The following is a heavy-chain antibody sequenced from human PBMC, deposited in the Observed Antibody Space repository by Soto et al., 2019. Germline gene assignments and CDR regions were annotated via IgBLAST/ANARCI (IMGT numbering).Heavy chain of an antibody. V-gene: IGHV3-30*18. CDR3: AKGISSGYFY. J-gene: IGHJ4*02. D-gene: IGHD3-22*01. CDR2: ISYDGSKK. CDR1: GFTFSSYG. Sequence: QVQLVESGGGVVQPGRSLRLSCAASGFTFSSYGMHWVRQAPGKGLEWVAVISYDGSKKYYADSVKGRFTISRDNSKNTLYLQMNSLRAEDTAVYYCAKGISSGYFYWGQGTLVTVSS.